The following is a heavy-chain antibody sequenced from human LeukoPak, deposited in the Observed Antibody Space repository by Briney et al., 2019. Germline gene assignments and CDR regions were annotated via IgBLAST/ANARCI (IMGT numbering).Heavy chain of an antibody. V-gene: IGHV1-46*01. CDR3: ARARYGSGSYQGDNWFDP. D-gene: IGHD3-10*01. CDR1: GYTFTSYY. CDR2: INPSGGST. Sequence: ASVKVSCKASGYTFTSYYMHWVRQAPGQGLEWTGIINPSGGSTSYAQKFQGRVTMTRDTSTSTVYMELSSLRSEDTAVYYCARARYGSGSYQGDNWFDPWGQGTLVTVPS. J-gene: IGHJ5*02.